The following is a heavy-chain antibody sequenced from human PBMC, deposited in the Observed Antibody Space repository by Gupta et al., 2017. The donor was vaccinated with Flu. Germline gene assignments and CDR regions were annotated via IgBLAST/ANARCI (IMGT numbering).Heavy chain of an antibody. Sequence: QVQLVQSGAEVKKPGSSVKVSCKASGGTFSSYAISWVRQAPGQGLEWMGGIIPIFGTANYAQKFQGRVTITADKSTSTAYMELSSLRSEDTAVYYCARGGMEWLLLYPHGENNWFDPWGQGTLVTVAS. V-gene: IGHV1-69*06. D-gene: IGHD3-3*01. CDR1: GGTFSSYA. CDR2: IIPIFGTA. CDR3: ARGGMEWLLLYPHGENNWFDP. J-gene: IGHJ5*02.